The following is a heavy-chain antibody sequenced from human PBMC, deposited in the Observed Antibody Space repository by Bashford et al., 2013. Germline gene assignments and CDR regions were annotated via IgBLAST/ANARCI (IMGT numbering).Heavy chain of an antibody. CDR1: GGSISSSNW. CDR3: ARLAAGSSSWFDP. D-gene: IGHD6-6*01. CDR2: IYHSGST. Sequence: SETLSLTCAVSGGSISSSNWWSWVRQPPGKGLEWIGEIYHSGSTNYNPSLKSRVTISVDKSKNQFSLKLSSVTAADTAVYYCARLAAGSSSWFDPWGQGTLVTVSS. V-gene: IGHV4-4*02. J-gene: IGHJ5*02.